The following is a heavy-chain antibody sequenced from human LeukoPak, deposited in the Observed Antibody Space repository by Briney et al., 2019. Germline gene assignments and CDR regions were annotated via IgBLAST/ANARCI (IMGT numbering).Heavy chain of an antibody. CDR1: GFTSIAYA. V-gene: IGHV3-23*01. CDR3: ARNQQLGGHSYYYYGMDV. D-gene: IGHD3-16*01. Sequence: QAGGSLRLSCVGSGFTSIAYALTWASQAPGKGLEWVSGISGGGVTTYYADSVKGRFTISRDNSKNTLYLQMNSLRADDTAIYYCARNQQLGGHSYYYYGMDVWGQGTTVTVSS. J-gene: IGHJ6*02. CDR2: ISGGGVTT.